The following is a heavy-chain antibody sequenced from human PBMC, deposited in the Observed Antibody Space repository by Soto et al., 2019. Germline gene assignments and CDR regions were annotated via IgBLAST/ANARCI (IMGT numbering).Heavy chain of an antibody. CDR2: IYYSGST. V-gene: IGHV4-59*01. D-gene: IGHD6-19*01. J-gene: IGHJ3*02. CDR3: ARDLGRGWWIDAFDI. CDR1: GGSISSYY. Sequence: SETLSLTCTVSGGSISSYYWSWIRQPPGKGLEWIGYIYYSGSTNYNPSLKSRVTISVDTSKNQFSLKLSSVTAADTAVYYCARDLGRGWWIDAFDIWGQGTMVTVSS.